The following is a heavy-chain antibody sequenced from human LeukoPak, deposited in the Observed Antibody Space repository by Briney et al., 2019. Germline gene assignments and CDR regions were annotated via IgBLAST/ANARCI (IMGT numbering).Heavy chain of an antibody. J-gene: IGHJ6*01. CDR2: INHSGST. CDR3: ARGVSYGGGIDA. Sequence: PSETLSVTCADYVGSLCGYYWSAIRQPPGKGLEWIGEINHSGSTNYNPSLKSRVTISVDTPKNQFSLKLSSVTAADTAVYYCARGVSYGGGIDAWVQGTTVTVSS. V-gene: IGHV4-34*01. D-gene: IGHD1-26*01. CDR1: VGSLCGYY.